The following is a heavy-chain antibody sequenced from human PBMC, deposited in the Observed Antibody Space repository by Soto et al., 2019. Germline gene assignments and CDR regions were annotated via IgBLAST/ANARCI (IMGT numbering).Heavy chain of an antibody. Sequence: GASVKVSCKASGYTFTSYYMHWVRQAPGQGLEWMGIINPSGGSTSYAQKFQGRVTMTTDTSTSTAYMELRSLRSDDTAVYYCAREGKEGPNDCWGQGTLVTVS. V-gene: IGHV1-46*01. CDR3: AREGKEGPNDC. CDR2: INPSGGST. J-gene: IGHJ4*02. CDR1: GYTFTSYY.